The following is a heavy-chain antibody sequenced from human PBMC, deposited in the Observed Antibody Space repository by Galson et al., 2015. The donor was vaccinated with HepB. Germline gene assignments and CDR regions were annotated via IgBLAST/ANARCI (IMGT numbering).Heavy chain of an antibody. CDR2: IYQSGST. Sequence: LSLTCAVSGDSIYSDGSSWSWIRQPPGKGLEWIAYIYQSGSTYYNPSLRGRGTISIDRSKNQFSLRLNSVTAAGTAVYYCARGLDSRSHFDYWGQGILVTVSP. CDR1: GDSIYSDGSS. D-gene: IGHD3-22*01. J-gene: IGHJ4*02. V-gene: IGHV4-30-2*01. CDR3: ARGLDSRSHFDY.